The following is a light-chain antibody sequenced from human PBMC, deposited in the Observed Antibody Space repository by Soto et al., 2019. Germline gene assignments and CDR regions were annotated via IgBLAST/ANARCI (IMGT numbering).Light chain of an antibody. CDR2: AAS. J-gene: IGKJ1*01. CDR1: QKVDRY. CDR3: QQTYISPWT. Sequence: DIQMTQSPSSLSAFVGDRVTITCRASQKVDRYLNWFQQKPGRAPTLLIYAASNLQTGVPSRFSGSGSGADFTLTISSLQPEDSAIYFCQQTYISPWTFGQGTKV. V-gene: IGKV1-39*01.